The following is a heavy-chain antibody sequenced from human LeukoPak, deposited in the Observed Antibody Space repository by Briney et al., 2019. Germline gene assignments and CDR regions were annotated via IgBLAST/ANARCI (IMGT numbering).Heavy chain of an antibody. V-gene: IGHV4-61*02. Sequence: KTSETLSLTCTVSGGSISSGNYYWSWIRQPAGMGLEWIGRIYISGGTDYNPSLKRRLTISIDTSKNQFYLRLSSVTAADTAVYYCARVRRNSGNKYFDPWGQGTRVTVSS. CDR2: IYISGGT. D-gene: IGHD5-12*01. CDR1: GGSISSGNYY. J-gene: IGHJ5*02. CDR3: ARVRRNSGNKYFDP.